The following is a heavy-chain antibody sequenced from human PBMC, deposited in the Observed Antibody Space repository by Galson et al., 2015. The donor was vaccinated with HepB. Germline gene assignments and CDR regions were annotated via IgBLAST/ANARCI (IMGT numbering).Heavy chain of an antibody. Sequence: SLRLSCAASGFTFSNYWMSWVRQAPGKGLEWVANIKEDGSEKYYVDSVKGRFTISRDNAKNSMYLQMSSLRAEDTAVYFCARDPGRPKLRFAFTVNTKHYALDVWGRGTTVIVSS. D-gene: IGHD3-3*01. CDR1: GFTFSNYW. CDR3: ARDPGRPKLRFAFTVNTKHYALDV. CDR2: IKEDGSEK. J-gene: IGHJ6*02. V-gene: IGHV3-7*01.